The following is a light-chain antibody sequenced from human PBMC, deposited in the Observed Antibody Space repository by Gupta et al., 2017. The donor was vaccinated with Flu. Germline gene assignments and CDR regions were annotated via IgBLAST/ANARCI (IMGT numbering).Light chain of an antibody. V-gene: IGLV1-40*01. CDR1: SSNIGAGYD. CDR2: GNS. CDR3: QSYDNSRSGHVV. Sequence: QSVLTQPPSVSGAPGQRVTISCTGSSSNIGAGYDVHWYQQLPGTAPKLLIYGNSNRPSGVPDRFSGSKSGTSAALAITGLQAEEEADYYCQSYDNSRSGHVVFGGGTKLTVL. J-gene: IGLJ2*01.